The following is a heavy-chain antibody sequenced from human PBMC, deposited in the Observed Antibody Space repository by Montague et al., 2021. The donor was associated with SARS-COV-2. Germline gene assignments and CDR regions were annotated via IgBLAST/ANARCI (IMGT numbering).Heavy chain of an antibody. Sequence: QSGAEVKKPGESLKISCKGSGYIFTTYWIGWVRQMPGKGLEWMGXIYPGDSDTKYSPSFQGQVTISADKSISTAYLQWSSLKASDTAMYYCARHYYDSRAYLAADYWGQGTLVTVSS. CDR3: ARHYYDSRAYLAADY. CDR2: IYPGDSDT. CDR1: GYIFTTYW. J-gene: IGHJ4*02. V-gene: IGHV5-51*01. D-gene: IGHD3-22*01.